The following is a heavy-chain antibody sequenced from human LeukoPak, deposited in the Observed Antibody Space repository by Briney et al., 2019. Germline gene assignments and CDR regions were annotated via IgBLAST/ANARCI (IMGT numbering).Heavy chain of an antibody. CDR1: GGSISSSNW. D-gene: IGHD3-10*01. CDR3: ARGLVGYYGSGSYYD. CDR2: IYHSGST. Sequence: PSGTLSLTCAVSGGSISSSNWWSWVRQPPGKGLEWIGEIYHSGSTNYNPSLKSRVTMSVDTSKNQFSLKLSSVTAADTAVYYCARGLVGYYGSGSYYDWGQGTLVTVSS. V-gene: IGHV4-4*02. J-gene: IGHJ4*02.